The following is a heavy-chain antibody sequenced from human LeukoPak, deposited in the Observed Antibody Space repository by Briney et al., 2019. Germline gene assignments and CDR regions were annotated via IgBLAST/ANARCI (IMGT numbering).Heavy chain of an antibody. CDR1: GGSISSYY. V-gene: IGHV4-59*01. CDR2: IYYSGST. J-gene: IGHJ4*02. D-gene: IGHD3-22*01. Sequence: SETLSLTCTVSGGSISSYYWSWIRQPPGKGLEWIGYIYYSGSTNYNPSLKNRVTISVDTSKNQFSLKLSSVTAADTAVYYCARGTLGISGFDYFDYWGQGTLVTVSS. CDR3: ARGTLGISGFDYFDY.